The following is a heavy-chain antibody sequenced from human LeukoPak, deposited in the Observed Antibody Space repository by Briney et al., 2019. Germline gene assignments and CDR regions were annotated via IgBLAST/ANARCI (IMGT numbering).Heavy chain of an antibody. J-gene: IGHJ4*02. V-gene: IGHV4-31*03. CDR2: IYFSGNT. D-gene: IGHD3-22*01. CDR3: ARVNYYDSSGHFANFDY. Sequence: PSQTLSLTCTVSGDSISTGGHYWSWIRQHPGGGLEWIGYIYFSGNTYYNPSLKSRVTISVDISKNHFSLKLTSVTAADTAVYFCARVNYYDSSGHFANFDYWGQGTLVTVSS. CDR1: GDSISTGGHY.